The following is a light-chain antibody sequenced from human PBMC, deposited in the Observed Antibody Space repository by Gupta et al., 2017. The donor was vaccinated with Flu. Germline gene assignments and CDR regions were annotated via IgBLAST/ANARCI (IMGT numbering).Light chain of an antibody. Sequence: QSALTQPPSASGSPGQSVRISCTGASGNVGDYIYVSWYQQHPGKAPKLLIYEVSKRPSGVPDRFSGSKSGNTPSLTVSGLQTEDEADYYCSSYAGASNWVFGGGTKLTVL. J-gene: IGLJ3*02. CDR2: EVS. V-gene: IGLV2-8*01. CDR1: SGNVGDYIY. CDR3: SSYAGASNWV.